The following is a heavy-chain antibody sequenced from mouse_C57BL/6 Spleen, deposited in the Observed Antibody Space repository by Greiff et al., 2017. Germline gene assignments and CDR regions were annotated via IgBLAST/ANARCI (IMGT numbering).Heavy chain of an antibody. CDR3: ARDYGSSWHYFDY. CDR2: IYPGSGST. J-gene: IGHJ2*01. V-gene: IGHV1-55*01. CDR1: GYTFTSYW. Sequence: VQLQQPGAELVKPGASVKMSCKASGYTFTSYWITWVKQRPGQGLEWIGDIYPGSGSTNYNEKFKSKATLTVDTSSSTAYMQLSSLTSEDSAVYYCARDYGSSWHYFDYWGQGTTLTVSS. D-gene: IGHD1-1*01.